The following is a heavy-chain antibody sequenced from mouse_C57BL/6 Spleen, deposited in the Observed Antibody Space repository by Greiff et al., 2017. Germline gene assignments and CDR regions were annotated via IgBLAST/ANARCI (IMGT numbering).Heavy chain of an antibody. D-gene: IGHD2-3*01. J-gene: IGHJ2*01. V-gene: IGHV1-26*01. CDR1: GYTFTDYY. CDR3: AGLLEDY. CDR2: INPNNGGT. Sequence: EVQLQQSGPELVKPGASVKISCKASGYTFTDYYMNWVKQSHGKSLEWIGDINPNNGGTSYNQKFKGKATLTVDKSSSTAYMELRSLTSEDSAVYYCAGLLEDYWGQGTTLTVSS.